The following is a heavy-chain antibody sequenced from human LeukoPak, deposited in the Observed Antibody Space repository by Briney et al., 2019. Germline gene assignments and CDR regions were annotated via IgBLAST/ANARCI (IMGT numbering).Heavy chain of an antibody. CDR1: GGSISSSSYY. D-gene: IGHD1-26*01. J-gene: IGHJ4*02. Sequence: PSETLSLTCTVSGGSISSSSYYWVWIRQPPGKGLEGIGSIYCSGSTNYNPSRKSPITISVDTSKNQFSLKLNSVTACDTAVYYCPRRRGLNELLFRRDLGGFDYWGQGPLVTVS. V-gene: IGHV4-39*01. CDR3: PRRRGLNELLFRRDLGGFDY. CDR2: IYCSGST.